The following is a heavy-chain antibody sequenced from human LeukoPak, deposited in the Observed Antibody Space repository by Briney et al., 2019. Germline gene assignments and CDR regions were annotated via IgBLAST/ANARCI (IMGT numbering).Heavy chain of an antibody. CDR1: GGSFSGYY. J-gene: IGHJ4*02. D-gene: IGHD3-3*01. CDR3: ARVYYDFWSGYLDY. V-gene: IGHV4-34*01. Sequence: NASETLSLTCAVYGGSFSGYYWSWIRQPPGKGLEWIGEINHSGSTNYNPSLKSRVTISVDTSKNQFSLKLSSVTAADTAVYYCARVYYDFWSGYLDYWGQGTLVTVSS. CDR2: INHSGST.